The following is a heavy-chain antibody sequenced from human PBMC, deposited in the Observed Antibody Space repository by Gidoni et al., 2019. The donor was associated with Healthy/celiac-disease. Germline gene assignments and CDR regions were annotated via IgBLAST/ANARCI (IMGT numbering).Heavy chain of an antibody. D-gene: IGHD3-3*02. V-gene: IGHV1-2*02. CDR2: INPNSGGT. J-gene: IGHJ6*02. CDR3: ARDGYSVLDIYYYYGMDV. Sequence: QVQLVQSGAEVKKPGASVKVSCQASGYTFTGYYMHWVRQAPGQGLEWMGWINPNSGGTHYAQKFQGRVTMTRDTSISTAYMELSRLRSDDTAVYYCARDGYSVLDIYYYYGMDVWGQGTTVTVSS. CDR1: GYTFTGYY.